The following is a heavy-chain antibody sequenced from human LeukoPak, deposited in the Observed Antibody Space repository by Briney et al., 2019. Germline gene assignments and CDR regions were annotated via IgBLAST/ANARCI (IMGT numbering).Heavy chain of an antibody. V-gene: IGHV3-21*01. J-gene: IGHJ4*02. Sequence: PGGSLRLSCAASGFTFSSYAMSWVRQAPGKGLEWVSSISSSSSYIYYADSVKGRFTISRDNAKNSLYLQMNSLRAEDTAVYYCARDLGVFDFDYWGQGTLVTVSS. CDR1: GFTFSSYA. CDR3: ARDLGVFDFDY. D-gene: IGHD6-13*01. CDR2: ISSSSSYI.